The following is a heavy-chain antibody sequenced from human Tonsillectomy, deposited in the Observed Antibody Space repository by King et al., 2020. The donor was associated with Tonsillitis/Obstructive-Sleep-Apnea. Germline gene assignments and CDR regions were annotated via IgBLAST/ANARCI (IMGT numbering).Heavy chain of an antibody. CDR2: ISSSGSTI. CDR1: GFTFSSYE. Sequence: VQLVESGGGLVQPGGSLRLSCAASGFTFSSYEMNWVRQAPGKGLEWVSYISSSGSTIYYADSVKGRFTISRDNAKNSLYLQMNSLRAEDTAVYYCARDLRSKSPVTPYYFDYWGQGTLVTVSS. V-gene: IGHV3-48*03. D-gene: IGHD4-17*01. CDR3: ARDLRSKSPVTPYYFDY. J-gene: IGHJ4*02.